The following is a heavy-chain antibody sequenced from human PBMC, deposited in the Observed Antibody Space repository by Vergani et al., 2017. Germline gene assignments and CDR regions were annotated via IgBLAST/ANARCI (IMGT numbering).Heavy chain of an antibody. Sequence: VQLVESGGGVVQPGGSIRLSCSASGLTLSSYGVHWVRQAPGRGLESVTFTRPHEDGAFYSASVKGRFTISRDNSKNTLYLQMNSLRAEDTAVYYCAKSLRAYGMDVWGQGTTVTVSS. D-gene: IGHD3-16*01. J-gene: IGHJ6*02. V-gene: IGHV3-30*02. CDR1: GLTLSSYG. CDR3: AKSLRAYGMDV. CDR2: TRPHEDGA.